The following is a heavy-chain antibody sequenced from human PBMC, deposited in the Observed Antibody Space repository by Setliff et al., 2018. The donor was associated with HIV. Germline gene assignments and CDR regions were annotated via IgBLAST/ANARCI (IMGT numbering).Heavy chain of an antibody. J-gene: IGHJ4*02. D-gene: IGHD4-17*01. Sequence: PGGSLRLSCAASGFTFSSFAMSWVRQVPGKGLAWVSAISGSGDNTYYADSVKGRFTISRDNSENTLYLQMNSLRAEDTAVYYCARGQTTGEYWGQGTLVTVSS. V-gene: IGHV3-23*01. CDR2: ISGSGDNT. CDR3: ARGQTTGEY. CDR1: GFTFSSFA.